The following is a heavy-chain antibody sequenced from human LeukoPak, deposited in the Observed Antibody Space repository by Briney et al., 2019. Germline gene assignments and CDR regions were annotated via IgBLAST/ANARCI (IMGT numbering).Heavy chain of an antibody. CDR1: GGSISSYY. D-gene: IGHD3-9*01. Sequence: SETLSLTCTVSGGSISSYYWSWIRQPPGKGLEWIGEINHSGSTNYNPSLKSRVTISVDTSKNQFSLKLSSVTAADTAVYYCARHVPLRYFDWLLSANWFDPWGQGTLVTVSS. CDR3: ARHVPLRYFDWLLSANWFDP. J-gene: IGHJ5*02. CDR2: INHSGST. V-gene: IGHV4-34*01.